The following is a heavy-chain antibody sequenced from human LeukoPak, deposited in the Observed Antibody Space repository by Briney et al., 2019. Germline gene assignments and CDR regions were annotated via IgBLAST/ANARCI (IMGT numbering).Heavy chain of an antibody. D-gene: IGHD3-22*01. CDR3: ARAAFGAYYYDSSGYEN. CDR2: INPNSGGT. V-gene: IGHV1-2*02. CDR1: GYTFTGYY. Sequence: ASVKVSCKASGYTFTGYYMHWVRQAPGQGLEWMGWINPNSGGTNYAQKLQGRVTMTTDTSTSTAYMELRSLRSDDTAVYYCARAAFGAYYYDSSGYENWGQGTLVTVSS. J-gene: IGHJ4*02.